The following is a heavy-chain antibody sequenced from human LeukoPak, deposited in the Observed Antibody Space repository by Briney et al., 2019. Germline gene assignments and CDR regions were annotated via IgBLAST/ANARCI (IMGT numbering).Heavy chain of an antibody. J-gene: IGHJ4*02. CDR2: IKQDGSEK. D-gene: IGHD3-16*01. V-gene: IGHV3-7*03. Sequence: GGSLRLSCAASGFTFSSYWMSWVRQAPGKGLEWVANIKQDGSEKYYVDSVKGRFTISRDNAKNSLYLQLNNLRVDDTAIYYCAKASWVSNVDAVLWGQGTLVTVSS. CDR1: GFTFSSYW. CDR3: AKASWVSNVDAVL.